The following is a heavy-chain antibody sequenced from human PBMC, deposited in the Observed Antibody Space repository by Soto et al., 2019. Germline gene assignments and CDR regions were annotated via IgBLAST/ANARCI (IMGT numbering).Heavy chain of an antibody. CDR2: ISSSGSTI. D-gene: IGHD3-3*01. V-gene: IGHV3-11*01. J-gene: IGHJ5*02. Sequence: GESLKISCAASGFTFSDYYMSWIRQAPGKGLEWVSYISSSGSTIYYADSVKGRFTISRDNAKNSLYLQMNSLRAEDTAVYYCAKGPDSLEWDNWFDPWGQGTLVTVSS. CDR1: GFTFSDYY. CDR3: AKGPDSLEWDNWFDP.